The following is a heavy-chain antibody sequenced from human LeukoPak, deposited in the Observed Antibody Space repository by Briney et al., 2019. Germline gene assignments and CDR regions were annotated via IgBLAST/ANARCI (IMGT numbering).Heavy chain of an antibody. CDR1: GDSINSLDL. CDR2: MYLSGTT. D-gene: IGHD2-2*01. J-gene: IGHJ5*02. V-gene: IGHV4-4*02. CDR3: ARVNLNWKYAPSNYFDP. Sequence: SGTLSLTCTVSGDSINSLDLWSWVRPPPGKGLEWIGEMYLSGTTHSNPSVKSRVTISIDKSKNQFFLNLSSVTAADTAVYYCARVNLNWKYAPSNYFDPWGQGTLAIVSS.